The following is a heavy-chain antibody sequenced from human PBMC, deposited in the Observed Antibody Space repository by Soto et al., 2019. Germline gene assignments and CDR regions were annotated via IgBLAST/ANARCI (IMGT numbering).Heavy chain of an antibody. J-gene: IGHJ4*02. CDR1: GGSISSGDYY. CDR3: ARGQRGVYSGYDWDPYYFDY. Sequence: SETLSLTCTVSGGSISSGDYYWSWIRQPPGKGLEWIGYIYYSGSTYYNPSLKSRVTISVDTSKNQFSLKLSSVTAADTAVYYCARGQRGVYSGYDWDPYYFDYWGQGTLVTVSS. D-gene: IGHD5-12*01. CDR2: IYYSGST. V-gene: IGHV4-30-4*01.